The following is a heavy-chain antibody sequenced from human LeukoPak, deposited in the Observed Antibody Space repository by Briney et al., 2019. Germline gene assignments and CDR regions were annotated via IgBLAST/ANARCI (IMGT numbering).Heavy chain of an antibody. CDR1: GFTVSSNY. J-gene: IGHJ4*02. CDR2: IYSGGGT. Sequence: GGSLRLSCAASGFTVSSNYMSWVRQAPGKGLEWVSLIYSGGGTYYADSVKGRFTISRDKSRNTLYLQKNSLRAEDTAVYYCVRGPGYPGGKLDYWGQGTLVTVSS. V-gene: IGHV3-53*01. D-gene: IGHD3-16*01. CDR3: VRGPGYPGGKLDY.